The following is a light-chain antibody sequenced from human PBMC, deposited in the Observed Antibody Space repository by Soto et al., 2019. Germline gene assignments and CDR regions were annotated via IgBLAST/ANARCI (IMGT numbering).Light chain of an antibody. J-gene: IGKJ4*01. CDR3: LQQNKYPPLT. CDR2: AAS. V-gene: IGKV1-17*01. CDR1: QDIRNE. Sequence: DIQMTQSPSSLSASVGDRVTITCRASQDIRNELGWYQQKPGKAPKRLIYAASSLQSGVPSRFSGSGSGKEFTLTISSLQPEDFATYNCLQQNKYPPLTFGGGTKVEI.